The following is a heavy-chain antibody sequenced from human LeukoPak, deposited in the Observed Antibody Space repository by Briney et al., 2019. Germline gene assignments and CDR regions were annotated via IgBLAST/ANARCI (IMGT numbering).Heavy chain of an antibody. D-gene: IGHD1-14*01. Sequence: GGSLRLSCAASGFSFSGYGMHWVRQAPGKGLEWVTFIRYDGSTKSYADSVKGRFTIARDNSKNTLYLQMNSLRAEDAAVYFCAKDYNNGFDYWGQGALVTVSS. CDR3: AKDYNNGFDY. CDR2: IRYDGSTK. CDR1: GFSFSGYG. J-gene: IGHJ4*02. V-gene: IGHV3-30*02.